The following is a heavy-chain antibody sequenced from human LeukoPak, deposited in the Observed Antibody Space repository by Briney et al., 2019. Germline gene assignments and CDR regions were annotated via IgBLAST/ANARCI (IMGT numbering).Heavy chain of an antibody. D-gene: IGHD5-18*01. CDR2: IHHGGTT. V-gene: IGHV4-31*03. CDR3: ARGDSYGSFDY. J-gene: IGHJ4*02. CDR1: GGSINSGNYY. Sequence: SQTLSLTCTVSGGSINSGNYYWGWIRQHPEKGLEWIANIHHGGTTYYNPSLKSRVTLSIDTSKKEFSLMLTSVTAADPAVYYCARGDSYGSFDYWGQGILVTVSS.